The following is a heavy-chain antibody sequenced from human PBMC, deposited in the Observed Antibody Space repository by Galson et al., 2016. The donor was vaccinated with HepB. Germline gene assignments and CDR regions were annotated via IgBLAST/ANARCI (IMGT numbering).Heavy chain of an antibody. CDR2: ISAYNGYT. D-gene: IGHD1-26*01. CDR3: ARDQGGVVGATH. Sequence: SVKVSCKGSGYTFTSYGISWVRQAPGQGLEWMGWISAYNGYTNYEEKFQGRVTMTTDSSSSTAYMELRSLRSDDTAVYSCARDQGGVVGATHWGQGTLVTVSS. V-gene: IGHV1-18*04. CDR1: GYTFTSYG. J-gene: IGHJ4*02.